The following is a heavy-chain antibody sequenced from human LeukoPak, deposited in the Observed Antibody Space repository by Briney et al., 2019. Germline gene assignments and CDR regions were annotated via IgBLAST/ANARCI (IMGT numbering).Heavy chain of an antibody. D-gene: IGHD3-3*01. V-gene: IGHV4-34*01. CDR1: GGSFSGYY. Sequence: PSETLSLTCAVYGGSFSGYYWSWIRQPPGKGLEWIGEINHSGSTKYNPSLKSRVTISVDTYKNQFSLMPSSVSAADTAVYYCARGLVGDTIFAVAYYFDYSGPGTLGTVSS. CDR2: INHSGST. CDR3: ARGLVGDTIFAVAYYFDY. J-gene: IGHJ4*01.